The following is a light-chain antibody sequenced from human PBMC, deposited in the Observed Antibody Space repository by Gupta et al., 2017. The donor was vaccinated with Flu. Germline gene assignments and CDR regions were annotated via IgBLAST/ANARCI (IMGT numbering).Light chain of an antibody. V-gene: IGLV2-14*01. CDR3: ISDTRRNTWI. CDR1: SSDIGHYNY. CDR2: EVS. J-gene: IGLJ2*01. Sequence: SALTQPASVSVSPGQSITISCTGTSSDIGHYNYVSWYQQTSGTAHKLMIYEVSNRTPGVANRFSGSKSGNTASLTISGRQAEDESDYFCISDTRRNTWIFGGGTKVTVL.